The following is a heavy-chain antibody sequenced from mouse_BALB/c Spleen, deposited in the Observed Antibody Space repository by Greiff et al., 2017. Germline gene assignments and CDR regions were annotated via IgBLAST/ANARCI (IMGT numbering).Heavy chain of an antibody. CDR3: TGGYRYDERGAMDY. D-gene: IGHD2-14*01. Sequence: LQQPGSELVRPGASVKLSCKASGYTFTSYWMHWVKQRPGQGLEWIGNIYPGSGSTNYDEKFKSKATLTVDTSSSTAYMQLSSLTSEDSAVYYCTGGYRYDERGAMDYWGQGTSVTVSS. CDR1: GYTFTSYW. V-gene: IGHV1S22*01. CDR2: IYPGSGST. J-gene: IGHJ4*01.